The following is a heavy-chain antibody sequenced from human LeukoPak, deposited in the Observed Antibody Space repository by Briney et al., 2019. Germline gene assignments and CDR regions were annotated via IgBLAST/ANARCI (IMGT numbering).Heavy chain of an antibody. CDR2: ISGSGGST. D-gene: IGHD2-2*01. CDR1: RVASSSYA. J-gene: IGHJ4*02. CDR3: ARTRVAMGYCSSPSCTGDH. V-gene: IGHV3-23*01. Sequence: GGSLRLSPAASRVASSSYATNWVRHAPRGGLERVSTISGSGGSTYYAHSVKGRFTISRDNSKNTRYLQMNSVRAEDTAVYYCARTRVAMGYCSSPSCTGDHWGQGTLVTVSS.